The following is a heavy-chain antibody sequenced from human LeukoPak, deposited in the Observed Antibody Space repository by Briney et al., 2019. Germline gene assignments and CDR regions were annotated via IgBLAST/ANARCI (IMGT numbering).Heavy chain of an antibody. D-gene: IGHD3-10*01. J-gene: IGHJ5*02. CDR3: AREVGFRVRGVTNWFDP. V-gene: IGHV4-61*08. CDR2: IYYSGST. CDR1: GGSITKNGYY. Sequence: SETLSLTCSVSGGSITKNGYYWSWIRQPPGKGLEWIGYIYYSGSTNYNPSLKSRVTISVDTSKNQFSLKLSSVTAADTAVYYCAREVGFRVRGVTNWFDPWGQGTLVTVSS.